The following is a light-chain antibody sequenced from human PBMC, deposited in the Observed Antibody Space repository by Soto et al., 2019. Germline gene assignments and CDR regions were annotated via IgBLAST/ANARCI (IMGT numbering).Light chain of an antibody. CDR1: QSLLHGNGYTY. V-gene: IGKV2-28*01. J-gene: IGKJ4*01. CDR3: MQSLQSRA. CDR2: MGS. Sequence: EIVVTQSPVSLPVTPGEPASIACRSSQSLLHGNGYTYLDWYLQKPGQSPQLLIYMGSNRASGVPDRFSGSGSGTDFTLKISXVEAEDVGVYYCMQSLQSRAFGGGTKVDIK.